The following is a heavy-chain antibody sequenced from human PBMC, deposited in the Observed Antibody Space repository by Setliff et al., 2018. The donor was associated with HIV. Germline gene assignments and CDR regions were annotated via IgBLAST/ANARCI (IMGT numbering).Heavy chain of an antibody. D-gene: IGHD3-22*01. J-gene: IGHJ3*01. V-gene: IGHV5-51*07. Sequence: GESLKISCQGSGYIFTGYWVGWVHQMAGEGLEWMGMVHPVDSDVRYSPSFEGQVTISADKSTSTAYLQWTGLKASDTAMYYCARIGDTSGYYFYIFDLWGQGTMVTVSS. CDR3: ARIGDTSGYYFYIFDL. CDR2: VHPVDSDV. CDR1: GYIFTGYW.